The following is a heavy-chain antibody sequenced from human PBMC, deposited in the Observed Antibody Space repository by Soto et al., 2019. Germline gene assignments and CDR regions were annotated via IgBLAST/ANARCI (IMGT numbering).Heavy chain of an antibody. J-gene: IGHJ6*02. V-gene: IGHV3-30*18. CDR3: AKELLWFGKKYYYYGMDV. CDR1: GFTFSSYG. CDR2: ISYDGSNK. D-gene: IGHD3-10*01. Sequence: PGGSLRLSCAASGFTFSSYGMHWVRQAPGKGLEWVAVISYDGSNKYYADSVKGRFTISRDNSKNTLYLQMNSLRAEDTAVYYCAKELLWFGKKYYYYGMDVWGQGTTVTVSS.